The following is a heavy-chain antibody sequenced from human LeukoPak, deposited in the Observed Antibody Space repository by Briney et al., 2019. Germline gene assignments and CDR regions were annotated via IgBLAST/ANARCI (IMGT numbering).Heavy chain of an antibody. J-gene: IGHJ4*02. D-gene: IGHD3-16*02. V-gene: IGHV4-61*08. CDR2: IYYSGST. CDR1: GGSISSGGYY. Sequence: SQTLSLTCTVSGGSISSGGYYWSWIRQPPGKGLEWIGYIYYSGSTNYNPSLKSRVTISVDTSKNQFSLKLSSVTAADTAVYYCARGRFDRYDYVWGSYPGFDYWGQGTLVTVSS. CDR3: ARGRFDRYDYVWGSYPGFDY.